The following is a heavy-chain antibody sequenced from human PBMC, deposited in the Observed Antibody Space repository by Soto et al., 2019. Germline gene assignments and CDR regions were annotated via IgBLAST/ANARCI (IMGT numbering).Heavy chain of an antibody. Sequence: PGGSLRLSCAASGFTFSSYGMHWVRQAPGKGLEWVAVISYDGSNKYYADSVKGRFTISRDNSKNTLYLQMNSLRAEDTAVHYCAKDRAAAAGNFDYWGQGTLVTVSS. CDR1: GFTFSSYG. J-gene: IGHJ4*02. CDR3: AKDRAAAAGNFDY. D-gene: IGHD6-13*01. CDR2: ISYDGSNK. V-gene: IGHV3-30*18.